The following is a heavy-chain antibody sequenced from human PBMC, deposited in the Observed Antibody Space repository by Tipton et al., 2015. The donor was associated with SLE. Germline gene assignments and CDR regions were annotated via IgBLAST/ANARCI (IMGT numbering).Heavy chain of an antibody. CDR3: ARDWSSVAGTGGAFDI. Sequence: TLSLTCTVSGDSISGQYWSWIRQPPGKGLGWIGYIYYSGTTNYNPSLKRRVTISVDTSENQFSLKLTSVTAADTAVYYCARDWSSVAGTGGAFDIWGQGTMVTVSS. V-gene: IGHV4-59*11. CDR1: GDSISGQY. CDR2: IYYSGTT. J-gene: IGHJ3*02. D-gene: IGHD6-19*01.